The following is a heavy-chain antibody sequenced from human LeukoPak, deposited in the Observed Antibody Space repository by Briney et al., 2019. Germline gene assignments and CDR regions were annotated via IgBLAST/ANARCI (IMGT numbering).Heavy chain of an antibody. CDR3: ARAYSSSSVGFDP. Sequence: SETLSLTCTVSGGSISSHYWSWIRQPPGKGLEWIGYIYYSGSTNYNPSLKSRVTISVDTSKNQFSLKLSSVTAADTAVYYCARAYSSSSVGFDPWGQGTLVNVSS. D-gene: IGHD6-6*01. J-gene: IGHJ5*02. CDR2: IYYSGST. V-gene: IGHV4-59*11. CDR1: GGSISSHY.